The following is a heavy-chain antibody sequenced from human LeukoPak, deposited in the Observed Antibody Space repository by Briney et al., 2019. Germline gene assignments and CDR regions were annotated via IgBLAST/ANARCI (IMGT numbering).Heavy chain of an antibody. D-gene: IGHD3-16*01. CDR1: GFTFSSYE. CDR3: ARVIGGRSLDY. J-gene: IGHJ4*02. CDR2: IGSSGSTI. Sequence: PGGSLRLSCAASGFTFSSYEMNWVRQAPGKGLEWVSYIGSSGSTIYYADSVKGRFTISRDNAKNSLYLQMNSLRAEDTAVYYCARVIGGRSLDYWGQGTLVTVSS. V-gene: IGHV3-48*03.